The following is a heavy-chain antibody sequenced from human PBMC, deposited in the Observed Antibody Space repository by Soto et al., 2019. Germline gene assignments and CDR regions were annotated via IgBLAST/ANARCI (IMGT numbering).Heavy chain of an antibody. J-gene: IGHJ5*02. Sequence: QVQLVQSGAEVKKPGASVKVSCKASGYTFTSYYIHWVRQAPGQGLEWMGIINPSDGSTIYAQQFQGRVTMTRDTSTSTVYMDVSSLRSEDKAVYYCARDYIPAHWFDPWGQGTLVTVSS. D-gene: IGHD2-21*01. V-gene: IGHV1-46*01. CDR2: INPSDGST. CDR1: GYTFTSYY. CDR3: ARDYIPAHWFDP.